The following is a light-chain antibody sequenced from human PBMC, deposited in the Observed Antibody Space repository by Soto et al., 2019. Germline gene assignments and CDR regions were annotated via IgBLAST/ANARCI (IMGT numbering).Light chain of an antibody. V-gene: IGKV1-5*01. J-gene: IGKJ5*01. CDR3: QQYHRASIT. CDR1: QSLNNW. CDR2: DAS. Sequence: DIPMTQSPSTPSASVGDRVTITCRASQSLNNWLAWYQQRPGKAPKLLIYDASTLERGVPSRFSGTGSGTEFTLTISSLQPDDFATYYCQQYHRASITFGQGTRLEIK.